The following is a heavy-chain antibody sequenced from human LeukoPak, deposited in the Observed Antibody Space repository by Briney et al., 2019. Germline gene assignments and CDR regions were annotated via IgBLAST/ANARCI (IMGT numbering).Heavy chain of an antibody. J-gene: IGHJ4*02. CDR2: ITAGGDGT. V-gene: IGHV3-23*01. CDR1: GFTFSGYA. CDR3: ANNDYGDHDY. D-gene: IGHD4-17*01. Sequence: GGSLRLSCAASGFTFSGYAMSWVRLAPGKGLEWVSAITAGGDGTYYADSVKGRFTISRDNLKNMVFLQMNSLRAEDTAIYYCANNDYGDHDYWGQGTLVTVSS.